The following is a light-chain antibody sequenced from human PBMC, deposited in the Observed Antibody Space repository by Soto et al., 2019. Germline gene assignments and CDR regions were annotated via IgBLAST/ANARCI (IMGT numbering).Light chain of an antibody. V-gene: IGKV1-27*01. CDR2: AAS. CDR3: QKYNSAPPGT. Sequence: DIQMTQTPSSLSASVGDRVTITCRASQGISNYLAWYQQKPGKVPKLLIYAASTLQSGVPSRFSGSGSGTDFTLTISSLQPEDVATDYCQKYNSAPPGTFGGGTKVEIK. J-gene: IGKJ4*01. CDR1: QGISNY.